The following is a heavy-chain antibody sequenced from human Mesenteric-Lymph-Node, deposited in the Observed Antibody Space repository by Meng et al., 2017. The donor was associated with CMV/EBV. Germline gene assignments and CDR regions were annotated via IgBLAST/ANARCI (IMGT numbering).Heavy chain of an antibody. J-gene: IGHJ6*02. CDR1: GFTFSNYG. V-gene: IGHV3-33*01. Sequence: GESLKISCAASGFTFSNYGMHWVRQAPGKGLEWVAVIRYDGSEIHYGDSVKGRFIISRDNSMQTVFLQMNGLRAEDTSMYYCARDSYGMDVWGQGTTVTVSS. CDR3: ARDSYGMDV. CDR2: IRYDGSEI.